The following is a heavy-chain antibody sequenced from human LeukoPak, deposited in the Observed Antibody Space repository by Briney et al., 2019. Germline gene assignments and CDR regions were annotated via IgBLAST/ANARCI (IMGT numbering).Heavy chain of an antibody. CDR3: ARPRTGLSSGWQKTFDY. Sequence: GESLKISCKGSGYSFTSYWIGWARQMPGEGLEWMGIIYPGDSDTRYSPSFQGQVTISAHKSISTAYLQWSSLKASDTAMYYCARPRTGLSSGWQKTFDYWGQGTLVTVSS. CDR1: GYSFTSYW. V-gene: IGHV5-51*01. J-gene: IGHJ4*02. CDR2: IYPGDSDT. D-gene: IGHD6-19*01.